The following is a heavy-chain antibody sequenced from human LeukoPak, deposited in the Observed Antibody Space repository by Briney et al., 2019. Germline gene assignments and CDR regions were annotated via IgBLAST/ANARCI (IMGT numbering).Heavy chain of an antibody. J-gene: IGHJ4*02. D-gene: IGHD5-18*01. CDR3: ARENTYSYGGLDY. V-gene: IGHV3-33*01. Sequence: GGSLRLSCAASRFTFSTYGMHWVRQAPGKGLEWVAAIWHDGSNKYYGDSVKGRFTISRDNSKSTLYLQMNSLRAEDTALYYCARENTYSYGGLDYWGQGTMVTVSS. CDR1: RFTFSTYG. CDR2: IWHDGSNK.